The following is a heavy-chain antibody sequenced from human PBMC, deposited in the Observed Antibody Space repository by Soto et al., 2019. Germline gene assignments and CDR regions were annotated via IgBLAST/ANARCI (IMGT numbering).Heavy chain of an antibody. CDR3: ARIPRVTVPPYYYGMDV. CDR1: GGSVSSGSYY. D-gene: IGHD2-2*01. Sequence: QVQLQESGPGLVKPSETLSLTCTVSGGSVSSGSYYWSWIRQPPGKGLEWIGYIYYSGSTNYNPSHKSRVTISVDTSKNQFSLKLSSVTAADTAVYYCARIPRVTVPPYYYGMDVWGQGTTVTVSS. V-gene: IGHV4-61*01. J-gene: IGHJ6*02. CDR2: IYYSGST.